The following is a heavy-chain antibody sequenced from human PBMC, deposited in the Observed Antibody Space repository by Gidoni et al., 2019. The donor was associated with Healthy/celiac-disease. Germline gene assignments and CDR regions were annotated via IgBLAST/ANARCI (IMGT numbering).Heavy chain of an antibody. J-gene: IGHJ6*02. V-gene: IGHV3-7*01. Sequence: EVQLVESGGGLVQPGGALRLSCAASGFTFSSYWMSWVRQAPGKGLEWVANIKQDGSEKYYVDSVKGRFTISRDNAKNSLYLQMNSLRAEDTAVYYCARERQVRYYYYGMDVWGQGTTVTVSS. CDR2: IKQDGSEK. CDR1: GFTFSSYW. CDR3: ARERQVRYYYYGMDV. D-gene: IGHD2-15*01.